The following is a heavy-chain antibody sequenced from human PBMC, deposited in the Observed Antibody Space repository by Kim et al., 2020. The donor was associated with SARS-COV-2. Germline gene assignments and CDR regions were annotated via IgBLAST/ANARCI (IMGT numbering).Heavy chain of an antibody. V-gene: IGHV5-51*01. CDR3: AGRSGYYYGMDV. CDR2: T. D-gene: IGHD1-26*01. Sequence: TRYSPSFQGQVTISAGKSISTAYLQWSSLKASDTAMYYCAGRSGYYYGMDVWGQGTTVTVSS. J-gene: IGHJ6*02.